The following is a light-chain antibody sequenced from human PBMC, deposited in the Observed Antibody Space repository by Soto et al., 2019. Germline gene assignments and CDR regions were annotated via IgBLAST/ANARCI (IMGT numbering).Light chain of an antibody. Sequence: EMVMTQSPPTLSVSPGEGATLSCRASQSVSSNLAWYQQKPGQAPRLLIYGASTRATGIPARFSGSGSGTEFTLTISRLEPEDFAVYYCQQYGSSSWTFGQGTKVDIK. CDR3: QQYGSSSWT. J-gene: IGKJ1*01. V-gene: IGKV3-15*01. CDR2: GAS. CDR1: QSVSSN.